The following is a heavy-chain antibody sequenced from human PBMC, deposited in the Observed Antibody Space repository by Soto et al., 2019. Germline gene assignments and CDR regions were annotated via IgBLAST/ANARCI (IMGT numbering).Heavy chain of an antibody. Sequence: GGSLRLSCAASGFTFSRYTMTWVRQAPGKGLEWVASMRGGNTYIHYADSVRGRFTISRDNAKNSLYLQMSSLAVDDTAVYYSARDYISCSSDNCPIDSWGQGTLVTVSS. J-gene: IGHJ4*02. CDR1: GFTFSRYT. D-gene: IGHD1-1*01. CDR2: MRGGNTYI. V-gene: IGHV3-21*01. CDR3: ARDYISCSSDNCPIDS.